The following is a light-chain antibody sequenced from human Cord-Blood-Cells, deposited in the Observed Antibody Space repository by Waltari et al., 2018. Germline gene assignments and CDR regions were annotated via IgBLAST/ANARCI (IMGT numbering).Light chain of an antibody. J-gene: IGKJ4*01. CDR3: KQYNSYST. V-gene: IGKV1-5*03. CDR1: QTISSW. CDR2: KAS. Sequence: DIQLTQSRSTLSASVGDSVTITSRASQTISSWLAWYQQKPGKAPKLRIYKASSLESGVPSRFSLSGSETEFTHCSSCTRPDDFATYCGKQYNSYSTFGGGTTVEL.